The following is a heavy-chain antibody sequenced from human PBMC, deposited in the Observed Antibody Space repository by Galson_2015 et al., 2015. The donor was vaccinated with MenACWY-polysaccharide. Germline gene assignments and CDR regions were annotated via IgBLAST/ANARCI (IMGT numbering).Heavy chain of an antibody. CDR3: ARIGGMNKGNYYNYGWFDP. CDR1: GGSMSPYH. D-gene: IGHD3-22*01. Sequence: SETLSLTCPVSGGSMSPYHWTWIRQSPGEGLEWLGWIHYSGGTKYSPSLKSRVTISVDTSENQFSLKLSSVTTADTAVYYCARIGGMNKGNYYNYGWFDPWGQGTLVTVSS. J-gene: IGHJ5*02. CDR2: IHYSGGT. V-gene: IGHV4-59*01.